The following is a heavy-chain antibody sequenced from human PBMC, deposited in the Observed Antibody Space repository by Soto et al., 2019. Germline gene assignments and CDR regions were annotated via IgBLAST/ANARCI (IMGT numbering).Heavy chain of an antibody. Sequence: QVQLVQSGAEVKKPGSSVKVACKASGGTFSSYAISWVRQAPGQGLEWMGGIIPIFGTANYAQKFQGRVTITADKSKSTAYMELSSLRSEDTAVYYCASGGLGVVAANWFDPWGQGTLVTVSS. CDR3: ASGGLGVVAANWFDP. D-gene: IGHD2-15*01. CDR1: GGTFSSYA. J-gene: IGHJ5*02. CDR2: IIPIFGTA. V-gene: IGHV1-69*06.